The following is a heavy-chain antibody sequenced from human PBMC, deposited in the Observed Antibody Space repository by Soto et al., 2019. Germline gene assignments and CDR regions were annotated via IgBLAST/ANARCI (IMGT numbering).Heavy chain of an antibody. J-gene: IGHJ1*01. CDR3: ARMSILWFGESLSGYFQH. Sequence: QVTLKESGPVLVNPTETLTLTCTVSGFSLSNARMGVSWIRQPPGKALEWLAHIFSNDEKSYSTSLKSRLTISKDTSKSQVVLTMTNMDPVDTATYYCARMSILWFGESLSGYFQHWGQGTLVTVSS. D-gene: IGHD3-10*01. CDR1: GFSLSNARMG. CDR2: IFSNDEK. V-gene: IGHV2-26*01.